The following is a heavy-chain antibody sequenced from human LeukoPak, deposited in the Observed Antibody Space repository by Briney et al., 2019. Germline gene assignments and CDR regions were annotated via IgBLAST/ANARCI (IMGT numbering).Heavy chain of an antibody. J-gene: IGHJ6*02. CDR3: ARQGYYDFWSGYYTGSYYYYYGMDV. D-gene: IGHD3-3*01. Sequence: SETLSLTCTVSGGSISSYYWSWIRQPPGKGLEWIGYIYYSGSTNYNPSLKSRVTISVDTSKNQFSLKLSSVTAADTAVYYCARQGYYDFWSGYYTGSYYYYYGMDVWGQGTTVTVSS. V-gene: IGHV4-59*08. CDR2: IYYSGST. CDR1: GGSISSYY.